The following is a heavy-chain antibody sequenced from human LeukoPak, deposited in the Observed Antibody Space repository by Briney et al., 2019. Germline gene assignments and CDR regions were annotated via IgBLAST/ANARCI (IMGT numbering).Heavy chain of an antibody. CDR2: VYYGGST. V-gene: IGHV4-39*07. D-gene: IGHD3-22*01. J-gene: IGHJ3*02. CDR1: GASISRSSYY. Sequence: SSVTLSLTCTVSGASISRSSYYWGFIRQPPGKGLEWIGSVYYGGSTYDNPSLKSRVTISVDTSKNQFSLKLSSVTAADTAVYYCARGACYYDSSGYSRDAFDIWGQGTMVTVSS. CDR3: ARGACYYDSSGYSRDAFDI.